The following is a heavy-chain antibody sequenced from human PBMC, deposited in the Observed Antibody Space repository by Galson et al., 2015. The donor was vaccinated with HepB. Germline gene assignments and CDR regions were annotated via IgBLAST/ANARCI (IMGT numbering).Heavy chain of an antibody. CDR3: ARAARWQISPVRSNRFDP. V-gene: IGHV4-34*01. J-gene: IGHJ5*02. CDR2: INHSGNT. D-gene: IGHD5-24*01. CDR1: GGSFSGYY. Sequence: TLSLTCAVYGGSFSGYYWSWIRQPPGKGLEWIGEINHSGNTNYNPSLKSRVTISVDTSKNQFSLKLSSVTAADTAVYYCARAARWQISPVRSNRFDPWGQGTLVTVSS.